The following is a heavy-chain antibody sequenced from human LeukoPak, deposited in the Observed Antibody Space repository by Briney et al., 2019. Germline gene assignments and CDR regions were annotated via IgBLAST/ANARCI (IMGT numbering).Heavy chain of an antibody. D-gene: IGHD1-1*01. V-gene: IGHV3-30-3*01. CDR2: ISYDGSNK. Sequence: GGSLRLSCAASGFTFSSYAMHWVRQAPGKGLEWVAVISYDGSNKYYADSVKGRFTISRDNSKNTLYLQMNSLRAEDTAVYYCANLGGPTYDMSDENDYWGQGALVTVSS. J-gene: IGHJ4*02. CDR3: ANLGGPTYDMSDENDY. CDR1: GFTFSSYA.